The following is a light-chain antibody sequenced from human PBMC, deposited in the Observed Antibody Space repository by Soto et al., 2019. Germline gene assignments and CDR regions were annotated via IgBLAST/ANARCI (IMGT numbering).Light chain of an antibody. CDR3: TSYTSSSTLAYV. CDR2: EVS. CDR1: SSDIGAYQY. V-gene: IGLV2-14*01. Sequence: QPVLTQPASVSGSPGQSIAISCAGTSSDIGAYQYVSWYQQYPGKAPKLIIYEVSNRPSGVSHRFSGSKSGNTASLTISGLQAEDEADYYCTSYTSSSTLAYVFGTGTQLTVL. J-gene: IGLJ1*01.